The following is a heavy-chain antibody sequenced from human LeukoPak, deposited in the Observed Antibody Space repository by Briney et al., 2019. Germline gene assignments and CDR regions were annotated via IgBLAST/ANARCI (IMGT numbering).Heavy chain of an antibody. D-gene: IGHD4-11*01. Sequence: GASVKVSCKASGGTFSSYTISWVRQAPGQGLEWMGRIILILGIANYAQKFQGRVTITADKSTSTAYMELSSLRSEDTAVYYCARAPYSNYDAFDIWGQGTMVTVSS. V-gene: IGHV1-69*02. CDR1: GGTFSSYT. J-gene: IGHJ3*02. CDR2: IILILGIA. CDR3: ARAPYSNYDAFDI.